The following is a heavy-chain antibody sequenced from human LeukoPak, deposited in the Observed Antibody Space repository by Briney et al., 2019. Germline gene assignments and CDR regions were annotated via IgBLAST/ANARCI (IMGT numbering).Heavy chain of an antibody. Sequence: SETLSLTCTVSGYSISSDYYWSWIRQPAGKGLEWIGHMYFSGDSYYSPSLQSRVTMSVDTSKNQFSLKLRSVTAADTAVYYCAILWFGDGGKNSLDSWGQGTLVTVSS. CDR2: MYFSGDS. CDR3: AILWFGDGGKNSLDS. J-gene: IGHJ5*01. V-gene: IGHV4-4*07. D-gene: IGHD3-10*01. CDR1: GYSISSDYY.